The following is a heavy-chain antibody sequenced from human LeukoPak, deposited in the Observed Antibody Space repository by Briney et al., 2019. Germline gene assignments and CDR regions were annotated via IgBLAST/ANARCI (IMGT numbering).Heavy chain of an antibody. CDR1: GGSISSSSYY. Sequence: SETLSLTCTVSGGSISSSSYYWGWIRQPPGKGLEWIGRIYTSGSTNYNPSLKSRVTMSVDTSKNQFSLKLSSVTAADTAVYYCARVVYSGSWYWFDPWGQGTLVTVSS. D-gene: IGHD6-13*01. J-gene: IGHJ5*02. V-gene: IGHV4-61*05. CDR3: ARVVYSGSWYWFDP. CDR2: IYTSGST.